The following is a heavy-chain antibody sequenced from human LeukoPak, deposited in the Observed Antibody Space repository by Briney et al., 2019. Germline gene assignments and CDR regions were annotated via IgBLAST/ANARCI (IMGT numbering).Heavy chain of an antibody. V-gene: IGHV4-59*13. CDR3: ARDLGYYDILTGKQVPRGGFDP. J-gene: IGHJ5*02. CDR2: FYYSGST. D-gene: IGHD3-9*01. CDR1: GGPFSSYS. Sequence: SKPLPLTWAVYGGPFSSYSWSWFRRPPGRGLGWIGIFYYSGSTNYNPSLKSRVTISVDTSKNQFSLKLSSVTAADTAVYYCARDLGYYDILTGKQVPRGGFDPWGQGTLVTVSS.